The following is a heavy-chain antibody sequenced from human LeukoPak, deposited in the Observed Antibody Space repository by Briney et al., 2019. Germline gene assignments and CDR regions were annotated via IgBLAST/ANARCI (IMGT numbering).Heavy chain of an antibody. V-gene: IGHV3-23*01. D-gene: IGHD1-26*01. J-gene: IGHJ4*02. CDR2: ISGSGGST. CDR3: AKAFAFVGANFFDY. Sequence: GGSLRLSCAASGFTFSSYAMSWVRQAPGKGLEWVSAISGSGGSTYYADSVKGRFTISRDNSKNTLYLQMNSLRAEDAAIYYCAKAFAFVGANFFDYWGQGTLVTVSS. CDR1: GFTFSSYA.